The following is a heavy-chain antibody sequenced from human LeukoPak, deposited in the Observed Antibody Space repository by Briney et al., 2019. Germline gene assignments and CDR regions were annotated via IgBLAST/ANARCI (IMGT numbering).Heavy chain of an antibody. CDR2: INEDGSAK. Sequence: GGSLRLSCAASGFTFSSSWMSWVRQAPGKGLEWVANINEDGSAKYYVDSVKGRFTISRDNAKGSLDLQVNSLRAEDTAVYYCTRSRRDGNDYWGQGTLVTVSS. CDR3: TRSRRDGNDY. J-gene: IGHJ4*02. V-gene: IGHV3-7*01. CDR1: GFTFSSSW. D-gene: IGHD5-24*01.